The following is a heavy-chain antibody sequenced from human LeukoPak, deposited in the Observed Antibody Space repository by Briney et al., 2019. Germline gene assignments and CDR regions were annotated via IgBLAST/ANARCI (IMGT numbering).Heavy chain of an antibody. J-gene: IGHJ4*02. V-gene: IGHV3-64D*06. CDR2: ISSNGGST. D-gene: IGHD5-24*01. CDR1: GFTFSSYA. Sequence: GGSLRLSCSASGFTFSSYAMHWVRQAPGKGLEYVSAISSNGGSTYYADSVKGRFTISRDNSKNTLYLQMSSLRAEDTAVYYCARDLEMATYYLDYWGQGTLVTVSS. CDR3: ARDLEMATYYLDY.